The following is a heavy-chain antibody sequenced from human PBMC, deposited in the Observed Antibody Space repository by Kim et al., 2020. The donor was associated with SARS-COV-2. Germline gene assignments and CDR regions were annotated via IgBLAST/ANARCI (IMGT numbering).Heavy chain of an antibody. CDR3: ARGGTAYYPRY. D-gene: IGHD3-9*01. Sequence: SETLSLTCTVSGDSVSSGSYYWSWIRQPPGKGLEWIGYIYYSGSTNYNPSLTSRLTISIDTSKNQFSLKLNSVTAADTAVYYCARGGTAYYPRYWGQGTLVTVSS. J-gene: IGHJ4*02. CDR1: GDSVSSGSYY. CDR2: IYYSGST. V-gene: IGHV4-61*01.